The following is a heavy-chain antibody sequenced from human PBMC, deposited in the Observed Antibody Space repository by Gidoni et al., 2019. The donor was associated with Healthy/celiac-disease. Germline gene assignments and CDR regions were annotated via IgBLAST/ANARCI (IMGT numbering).Heavy chain of an antibody. CDR3: ARDQKSIAAAGSIRYYYGMDV. Sequence: EVQLVESGGGLVQPGGSLRLSCAASGFTFSSYWMSWVRQAPGKGLEWVANIKQDGSEKYYVDSVKGRFTISRDNAKNSLYLQMNSLRAEDTAVYYCARDQKSIAAAGSIRYYYGMDVWGQGTTVTVSS. V-gene: IGHV3-7*05. D-gene: IGHD6-13*01. CDR1: GFTFSSYW. CDR2: IKQDGSEK. J-gene: IGHJ6*02.